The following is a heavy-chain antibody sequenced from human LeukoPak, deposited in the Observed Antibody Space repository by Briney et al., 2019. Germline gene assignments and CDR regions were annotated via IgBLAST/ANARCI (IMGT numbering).Heavy chain of an antibody. CDR2: INHSGST. J-gene: IGHJ4*02. CDR1: GGSFSGYY. Sequence: PSETLSLTCAVYGGSFSGYYWSWIRQPPGKGLEWIGEINHSGSTNYNPSLKSRVTISVDTSKNQFSLKLSSVTAADTAVYYCARGPITYDYVWGSYPKNYYFDYWGQGTLVTVSS. CDR3: ARGPITYDYVWGSYPKNYYFDY. V-gene: IGHV4-34*01. D-gene: IGHD3-16*02.